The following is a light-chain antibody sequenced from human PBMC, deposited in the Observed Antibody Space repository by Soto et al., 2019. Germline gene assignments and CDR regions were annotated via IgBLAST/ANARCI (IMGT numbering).Light chain of an antibody. CDR2: AAS. CDR3: QKYSSVPV. V-gene: IGKV1-27*01. J-gene: IGKJ3*01. CDR1: QGINNY. Sequence: DIPMTQSPSSLSASVGDRVTITCRASQGINNYVAWYQQKPGKPPKLLIYAASTLQSGVPSRFSGSGSGTDFTLTINSLQREDVATYSCQKYSSVPVFGPGTKVDIK.